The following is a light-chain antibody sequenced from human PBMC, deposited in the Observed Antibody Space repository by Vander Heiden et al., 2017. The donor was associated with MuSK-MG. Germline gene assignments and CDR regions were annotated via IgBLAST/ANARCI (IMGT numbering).Light chain of an antibody. CDR3: QQDNSYSQT. CDR1: QSISSW. V-gene: IGKV1-5*03. CDR2: KAS. J-gene: IGKJ1*01. Sequence: DIQMTQSPSTLSASVGDRVTITCRASQSISSWLAWYQQKPGKAPKLLIYKASSLESGVPSRFSGSGSGTEFTLTISSLQPDDFATYYCQQDNSYSQTFGQGTKVXIK.